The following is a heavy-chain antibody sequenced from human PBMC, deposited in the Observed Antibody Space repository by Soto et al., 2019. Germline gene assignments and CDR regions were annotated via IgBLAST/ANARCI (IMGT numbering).Heavy chain of an antibody. V-gene: IGHV4-34*01. CDR2: INHSGST. CDR3: AGGSQLPIYYYYYMDV. CDR1: GGSFSGYS. D-gene: IGHD2-2*01. J-gene: IGHJ6*03. Sequence: PSETLSLTCAVYGGSFSGYSWSWIRQPPGKGLEWIGEINHSGSTNYNPSLKSRVTISVDTSKNQFSLKLSSVTAADTAVYYCAGGSQLPIYYYYYMDVWGKGTTVTVSS.